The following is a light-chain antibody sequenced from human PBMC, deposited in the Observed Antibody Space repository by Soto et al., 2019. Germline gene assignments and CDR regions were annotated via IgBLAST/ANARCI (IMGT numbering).Light chain of an antibody. CDR2: DVT. CDR3: CLSPGSLTWL. V-gene: IGLV2-11*01. Sequence: QPVLTQPRSVSGSPGQSVTISCTGASSDVGAYNYVSWYQQRPGNAPKLMIYDVTKRPSGVPDRFSGSKSGNTASLTISGLQTEDEAEYYCCLSPGSLTWLFGGGTKVTVL. J-gene: IGLJ3*02. CDR1: SSDVGAYNY.